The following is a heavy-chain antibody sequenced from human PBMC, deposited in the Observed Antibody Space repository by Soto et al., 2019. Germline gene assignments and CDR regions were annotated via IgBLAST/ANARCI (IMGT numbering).Heavy chain of an antibody. Sequence: SVKVSCKASGGTFSSYAISWVRQAPGQGLEWMGGIIPIFGTANYAQKFQGRVTITADESTSTAYMELSSLRSEDTAVYYCARGSPSPGGDPHNNFGVVINYYYYYGMDVWGQWTTVTVSS. D-gene: IGHD3-3*01. CDR3: ARGSPSPGGDPHNNFGVVINYYYYYGMDV. CDR2: IIPIFGTA. V-gene: IGHV1-69*13. CDR1: GGTFSSYA. J-gene: IGHJ6*02.